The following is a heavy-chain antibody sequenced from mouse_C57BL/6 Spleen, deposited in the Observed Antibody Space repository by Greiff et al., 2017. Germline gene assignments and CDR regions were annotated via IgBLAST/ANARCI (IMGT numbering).Heavy chain of an antibody. J-gene: IGHJ3*01. CDR3: ARGGRNGNSLPY. CDR1: GYTFTSYW. CDR2: IHPSDSDT. Sequence: VQLQQPGADLVKPGASVKVSCKASGYTFTSYWMHWVKQRPGQGLEWIGRIHPSDSDTNYNQKFKGKATLTVDKSSSTAFMQLSSLTSEDSAVYDCARGGRNGNSLPYWGQGTLVTVSA. V-gene: IGHV1-74*01. D-gene: IGHD2-1*01.